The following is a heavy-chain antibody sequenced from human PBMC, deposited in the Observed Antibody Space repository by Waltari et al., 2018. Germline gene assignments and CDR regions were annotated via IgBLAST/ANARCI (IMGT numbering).Heavy chain of an antibody. J-gene: IGHJ4*02. CDR3: ARDQADGTIAYFEY. V-gene: IGHV3-7*01. Sequence: EVLLVESGGDLVQPGGSLRLSCATSGISFSQYWMSWVRQSPGKGLEWVATRKHDGTDKYYVDSVKGRFTVSRDNAKSSLYLQMNSLRVEDTAIYYCARDQADGTIAYFEYWGQGTLVTVSS. CDR2: RKHDGTDK. D-gene: IGHD6-13*01. CDR1: GISFSQYW.